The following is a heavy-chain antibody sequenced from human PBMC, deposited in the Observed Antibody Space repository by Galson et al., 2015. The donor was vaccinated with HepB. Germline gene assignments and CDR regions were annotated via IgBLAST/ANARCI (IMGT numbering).Heavy chain of an antibody. CDR1: GFTFSSYA. D-gene: IGHD6-19*01. V-gene: IGHV3-23*01. CDR3: AKVRWIDDSSGWWTPSKNYYYYYMDV. Sequence: SLRLSCAASGFTFSSYAMSWVRQAPGKGLEWVSAISGSGGSTYYADSVKGRFTISRDNSKNTLYLQMNSLRAEDTAVYYCAKVRWIDDSSGWWTPSKNYYYYYMDVWGKGTTVTVSS. CDR2: ISGSGGST. J-gene: IGHJ6*03.